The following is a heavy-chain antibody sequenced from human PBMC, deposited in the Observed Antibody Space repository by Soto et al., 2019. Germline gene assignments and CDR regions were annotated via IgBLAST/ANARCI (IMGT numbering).Heavy chain of an antibody. J-gene: IGHJ6*04. V-gene: IGHV1-69*13. D-gene: IGHD2-21*01. CDR1: GGTFSSYA. CDR2: IIPIFGTA. CDR3: ARPNLGERIYYYYGMDV. Sequence: SVKVSCKASGGTFSSYAISWVRQAPGQGLEWMGGIIPIFGTANYAQKFQGRVTITADESTSTAYMELSSLRSEDTAVYYCARPNLGERIYYYYGMDVWGKGTTVTVSS.